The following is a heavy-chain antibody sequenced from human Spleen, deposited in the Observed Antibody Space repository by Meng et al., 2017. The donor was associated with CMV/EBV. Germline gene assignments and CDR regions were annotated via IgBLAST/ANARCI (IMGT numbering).Heavy chain of an antibody. CDR3: ARDPAAFDF. CDR2: TYYKSKWYN. V-gene: IGHV6-1*01. D-gene: IGHD6-25*01. Sequence: VQLQQAGPGLEKPSQTLSLTGAISGDSVSTNSAAWNWIRQSPSGGLEWLGRTYYKSKWYNDYAESVKSRITINPDTSKNQFSLQLNSVTPEDTAVYYCARDPAAFDFWGQGILVTVSS. J-gene: IGHJ4*02. CDR1: GDSVSTNSAA.